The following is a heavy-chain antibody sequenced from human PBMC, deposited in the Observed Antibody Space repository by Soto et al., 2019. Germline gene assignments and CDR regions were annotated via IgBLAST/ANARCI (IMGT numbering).Heavy chain of an antibody. CDR1: GISFDDYA. V-gene: IGHV3-9*01. Sequence: GGSLRLSCVVSGISFDDYAMHWVRQVPGKGLEWVSGINWDSGDVGYADSVKGRFTISRDNAKNSLYLQMNSLKTEDTALYYCAKDTAPGFYDANGHLDYWGQGTPVTVSS. CDR3: AKDTAPGFYDANGHLDY. J-gene: IGHJ4*02. D-gene: IGHD2-8*01. CDR2: INWDSGDV.